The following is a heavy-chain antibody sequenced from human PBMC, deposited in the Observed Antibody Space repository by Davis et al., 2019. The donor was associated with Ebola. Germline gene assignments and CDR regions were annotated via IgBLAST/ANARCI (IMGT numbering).Heavy chain of an antibody. Sequence: GGSLRLSCAASGFTFSSYAMSWVRQAPGKGLEWVSSMSASGGSTKYADSVKGRFTISRDNAENSLYLEMNSLRAEDTAIYYCAREADSGGFRFDYWGRGILVTVSS. CDR2: MSASGGST. D-gene: IGHD5-12*01. J-gene: IGHJ4*02. CDR1: GFTFSSYA. CDR3: AREADSGGFRFDY. V-gene: IGHV3-23*01.